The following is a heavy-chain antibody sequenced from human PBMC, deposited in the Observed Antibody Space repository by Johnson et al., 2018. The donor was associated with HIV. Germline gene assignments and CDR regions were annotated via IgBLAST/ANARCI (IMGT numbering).Heavy chain of an antibody. D-gene: IGHD1-26*01. CDR2: ISYDGSNR. CDR3: AKDDLGASGAFDI. Sequence: QVQLMESGGGVVKPGRSLRLFCAVSGFTFTSYTMHWVRQAPGRGLEWVAVISYDGSNRYYADSVKGRFTISRDTSKNTLYLQMNSLRAEDTAVYYCAKDDLGASGAFDIWGQGTMVTVSS. V-gene: IGHV3-30*04. J-gene: IGHJ3*02. CDR1: GFTFTSYT.